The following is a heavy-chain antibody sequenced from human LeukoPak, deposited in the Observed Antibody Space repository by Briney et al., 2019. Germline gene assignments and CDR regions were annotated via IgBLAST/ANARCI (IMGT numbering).Heavy chain of an antibody. CDR2: IIPIFGTA. J-gene: IGHJ4*02. CDR3: ARGTTYYYDSSGYYSR. CDR1: GGTFSSYA. D-gene: IGHD3-22*01. V-gene: IGHV1-69*01. Sequence: GSSVKVSCKASGGTFSSYAISWVRQAPGQGLEWMGGIIPIFGTANYAQKFQGRVTITADESTSIAYMELSSLRSEDTAVYYCARGTTYYYDSSGYYSRWGQGTLVTVSS.